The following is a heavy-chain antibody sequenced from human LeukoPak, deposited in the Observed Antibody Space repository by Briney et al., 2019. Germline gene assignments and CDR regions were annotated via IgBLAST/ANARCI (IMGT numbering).Heavy chain of an antibody. D-gene: IGHD6-19*01. CDR3: TRRATLLGVAGTWPLDD. Sequence: GGSLRLSCAASGFTFSSYSMHWVRQAPGKGLEWVSSISSASAYRYYADSVKGRFTISRDNAKNSLHLQMNSLRAEDSAVYYCTRRATLLGVAGTWPLDDWGQGTLVTVSS. V-gene: IGHV3-21*01. J-gene: IGHJ4*02. CDR2: ISSASAYR. CDR1: GFTFSSYS.